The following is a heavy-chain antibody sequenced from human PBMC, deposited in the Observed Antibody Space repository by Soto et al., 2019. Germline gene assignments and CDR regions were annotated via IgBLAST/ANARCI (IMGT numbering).Heavy chain of an antibody. CDR3: AREYTAWPLAYGLDV. Sequence: GGSLRLSCVGSGFTLSTYSINWVRQAPGKGLEWVSSISSRSDIYYADSVKGRFTISRDNAKNSVSLQMNSLRAEDTAVYYCAREYTAWPLAYGLDVWGQGTTVTVSS. CDR2: ISSRSDI. V-gene: IGHV3-21*01. D-gene: IGHD2-2*02. CDR1: GFTLSTYS. J-gene: IGHJ6*02.